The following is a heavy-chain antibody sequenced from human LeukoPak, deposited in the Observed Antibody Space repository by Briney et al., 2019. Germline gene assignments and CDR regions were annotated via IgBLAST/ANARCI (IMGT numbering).Heavy chain of an antibody. D-gene: IGHD3-22*01. CDR3: ARNLEVEGGYYFDY. CDR1: SGSISSSSYY. J-gene: IGHJ4*02. CDR2: IYYSGST. V-gene: IGHV4-39*01. Sequence: SETLSLTCTVSSGSISSSSYYWRWIRQPPGKGLERIGCIYYSGSTYYNPSLKSRVTISVDTSKDQFSLKLSSVTAADTAVYYCARNLEVEGGYYFDYWGQGTLVTVSS.